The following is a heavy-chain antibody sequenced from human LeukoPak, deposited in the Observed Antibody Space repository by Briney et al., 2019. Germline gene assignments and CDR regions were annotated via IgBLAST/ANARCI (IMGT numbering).Heavy chain of an antibody. CDR1: GFTFSSYG. D-gene: IGHD1-26*01. V-gene: IGHV3-30*02. CDR2: IRYDGSNK. CDR3: ARANSGTYFNEFDY. Sequence: TGGSLRLSCAASGFTFSSYGMHWVRQAPGKGLEWVAFIRYDGSNKYYVGSVKGRFTISRDNSKNTVYLQMNSLRAEDTAVYYCARANSGTYFNEFDYWGQGTLVTVSS. J-gene: IGHJ4*02.